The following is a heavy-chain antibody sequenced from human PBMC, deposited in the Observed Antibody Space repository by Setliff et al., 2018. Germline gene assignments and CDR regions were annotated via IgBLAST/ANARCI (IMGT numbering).Heavy chain of an antibody. CDR1: GYTFIGHY. CDR3: ARDFIWGGLTGPDY. Sequence: GASVKVSCKASGYTFIGHYMHWVRQAPGEGLEWMGWINPNNGETKFAQKFQGRVTLARDTSLKTHYMELSNLTSDDTAIYYCARDFIWGGLTGPDYWGQGTLVTAPQ. J-gene: IGHJ4*02. D-gene: IGHD3-9*01. CDR2: INPNNGET. V-gene: IGHV1-2*02.